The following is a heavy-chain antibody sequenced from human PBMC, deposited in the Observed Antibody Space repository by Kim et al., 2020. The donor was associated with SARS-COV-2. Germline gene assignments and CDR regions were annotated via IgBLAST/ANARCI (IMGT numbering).Heavy chain of an antibody. D-gene: IGHD6-13*01. CDR1: GYTFTGYY. V-gene: IGHV1-2*02. J-gene: IGHJ4*02. Sequence: ASVKVSCKASGYTFTGYYMHWVRQAHGQGLEWMGWINPNSGGTNYAQKFQGRVTMTRDTSISTAYMELSRLRSDDTAVYYCATLGYSSSWYPFDYWGQGTLVTVSS. CDR2: INPNSGGT. CDR3: ATLGYSSSWYPFDY.